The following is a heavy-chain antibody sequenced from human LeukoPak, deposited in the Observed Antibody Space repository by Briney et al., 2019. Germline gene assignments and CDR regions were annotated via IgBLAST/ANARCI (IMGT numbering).Heavy chain of an antibody. J-gene: IGHJ2*01. CDR1: GGSISSGGYS. CDR3: ARDRGTPNWYFDL. CDR2: IYHSGST. V-gene: IGHV4-30-2*01. Sequence: SQTLSLTCAVSGGSISSGGYSWSWIRRPPGKGLEWIGYIYHSGSTYYNPSLKSRVTISVDRSKNQFSLKLSSVTAADTAVYYCARDRGTPNWYFDLWGRGTLVTVSS. D-gene: IGHD1-14*01.